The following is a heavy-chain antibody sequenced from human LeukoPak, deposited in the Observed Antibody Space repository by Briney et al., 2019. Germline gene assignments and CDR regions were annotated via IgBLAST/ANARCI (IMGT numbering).Heavy chain of an antibody. Sequence: ASVKVSCKASGYSFTSYHINWVRQAPGQGLEWLGWINANSGGTNYAQKFRGRVTMTRDTSISTAYMELSSLRSDDAAVYYCARGDIRYDPWGQGTLVTVSS. D-gene: IGHD2-15*01. J-gene: IGHJ5*02. CDR2: INANSGGT. V-gene: IGHV1-2*02. CDR1: GYSFTSYH. CDR3: ARGDIRYDP.